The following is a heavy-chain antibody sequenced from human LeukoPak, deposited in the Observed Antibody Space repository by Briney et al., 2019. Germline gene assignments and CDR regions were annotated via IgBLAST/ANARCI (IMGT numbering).Heavy chain of an antibody. J-gene: IGHJ4*02. V-gene: IGHV3-23*01. CDR3: ARDTIKMDYYDFWSGYEAADY. CDR1: GFTFSSYA. Sequence: GGSLRLSCAASGFTFSSYAMSWVRQAPGKGPEWVSAISGSGGSTYYADSVKGRFTISRDNAKNSLYLQMNSLRAEDTAVYYCARDTIKMDYYDFWSGYEAADYWGQGTLVTVSS. CDR2: ISGSGGST. D-gene: IGHD3-3*01.